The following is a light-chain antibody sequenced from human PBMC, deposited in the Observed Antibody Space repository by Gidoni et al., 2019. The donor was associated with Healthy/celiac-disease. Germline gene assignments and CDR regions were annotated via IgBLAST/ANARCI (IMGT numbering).Light chain of an antibody. Sequence: DIQMTQSPSSLSASVGDRVTITCQASQDISNYLNWYQQKPGKAPKLLIYDASRFSGSGSGTDFTFTISSLQPEDIATYYCQQYDNLPPYTFGQGTKLEIK. CDR3: QQYDNLPPYT. J-gene: IGKJ2*01. V-gene: IGKV1-33*01. CDR1: QDISNY. CDR2: D.